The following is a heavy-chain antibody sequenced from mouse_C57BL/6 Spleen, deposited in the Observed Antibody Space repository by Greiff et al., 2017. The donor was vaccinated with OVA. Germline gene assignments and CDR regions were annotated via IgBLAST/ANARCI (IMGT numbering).Heavy chain of an antibody. CDR2: ISDGGSYT. CDR3: ARDCDYYGSSLDY. CDR1: GFTFSSYA. Sequence: VKLVESGGGLVKPGGSLKLSCAASGFTFSSYAMSWVRQTPEKRLEWVATISDGGSYTYYPDNVKGRFTISRDNAKNNLYLQMSHLKSEDTAMYYCARDCDYYGSSLDYWGQGTTLTVSS. D-gene: IGHD1-1*01. V-gene: IGHV5-4*01. J-gene: IGHJ2*01.